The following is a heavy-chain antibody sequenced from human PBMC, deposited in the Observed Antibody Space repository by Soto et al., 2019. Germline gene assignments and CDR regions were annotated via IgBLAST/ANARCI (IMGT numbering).Heavy chain of an antibody. J-gene: IGHJ4*02. V-gene: IGHV3-33*08. CDR1: GFTFSDYA. CDR2: IWYDGSNK. D-gene: IGHD3-22*01. CDR3: AKNPGYYYDSTGYHFDY. Sequence: GGSLRLSCAASGFTFSDYAMSWVRQAPGKGLEWVAVIWYDGSNKYYADSVKGRFTISRDNSKNTLYLQMNSLRAEDTAVYYCAKNPGYYYDSTGYHFDYWGQGTLVTVSS.